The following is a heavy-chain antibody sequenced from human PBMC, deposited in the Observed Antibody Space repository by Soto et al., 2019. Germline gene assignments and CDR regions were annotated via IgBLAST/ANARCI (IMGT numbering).Heavy chain of an antibody. D-gene: IGHD3-22*01. V-gene: IGHV3-30-3*01. CDR2: ISYDGSNK. Sequence: QVQLVESGGGVVQPGRSLRLSCAASGFTFSSYAMHWVRQAPGKGLELVAVISYDGSNKYYADSVKGRFTISRDNSKNTLYLQMNRLRSEDTAVYYGARSTYYYDSSGAAFDYWGQGTLVTVSS. J-gene: IGHJ4*02. CDR3: ARSTYYYDSSGAAFDY. CDR1: GFTFSSYA.